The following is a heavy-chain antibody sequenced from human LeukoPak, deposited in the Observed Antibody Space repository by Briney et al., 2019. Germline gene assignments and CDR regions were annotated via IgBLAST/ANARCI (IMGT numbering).Heavy chain of an antibody. CDR2: INHSGST. CDR1: GGSFSGYY. V-gene: IGHV4-34*01. CDR3: ARGQGYYYGSGSHNLFDY. D-gene: IGHD3-10*01. J-gene: IGHJ4*02. Sequence: SETLSLTCAVYGGSFSGYYWSWIRQPPGKGLEWIGEINHSGSTNYNPSLTSRVTISVDTSKNQFSLKLSSVTAADTAVYYCARGQGYYYGSGSHNLFDYWGQGTLVTVSS.